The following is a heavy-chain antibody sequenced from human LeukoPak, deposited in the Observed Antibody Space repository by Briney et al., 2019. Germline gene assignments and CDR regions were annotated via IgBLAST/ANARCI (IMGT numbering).Heavy chain of an antibody. D-gene: IGHD6-13*01. V-gene: IGHV1-2*02. Sequence: ASVKVSCKASGYTFTAHYLHWVRQAPGEGLEWMGWINPNSGDTNYAQKFQGRVTMTRDTSISTGYMELSGLRSDDTALYYCARARAPGERGIAAAGSWGQGTLVTVSS. CDR3: ARARAPGERGIAAAGS. CDR1: GYTFTAHY. CDR2: INPNSGDT. J-gene: IGHJ4*02.